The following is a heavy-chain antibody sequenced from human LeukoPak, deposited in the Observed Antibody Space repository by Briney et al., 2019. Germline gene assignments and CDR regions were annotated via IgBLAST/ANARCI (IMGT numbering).Heavy chain of an antibody. V-gene: IGHV3-15*01. CDR2: IKSKTDGGTI. CDR3: TTFLTSGAYIDD. D-gene: IGHD2-15*01. Sequence: GGSLRLSCAASGLTFTNAWMTWVRQAPGKGLEWVGRIKSKTDGGTIDYAAPVKGRFTISRDDSKNALYLQMNSLKIEDTAVYYCTTFLTSGAYIDDWGQGTLVTVSS. J-gene: IGHJ4*02. CDR1: GLTFTNAW.